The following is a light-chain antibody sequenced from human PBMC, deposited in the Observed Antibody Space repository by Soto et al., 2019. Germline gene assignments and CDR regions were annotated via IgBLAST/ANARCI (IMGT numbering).Light chain of an antibody. Sequence: QSALTQPPSVSGAPGQRVTISCTGSSSNIGAGYDVHWYQQLPGTAPKLLIYGNSNRPSGVPDRFSGSKSGTSASLAITGLQAEAEADYYCQSYDSSLSGYVFGTGTKLTVL. CDR1: SSNIGAGYD. CDR3: QSYDSSLSGYV. J-gene: IGLJ1*01. V-gene: IGLV1-40*01. CDR2: GNS.